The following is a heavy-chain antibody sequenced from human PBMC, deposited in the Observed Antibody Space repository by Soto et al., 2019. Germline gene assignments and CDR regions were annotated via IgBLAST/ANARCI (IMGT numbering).Heavy chain of an antibody. J-gene: IGHJ4*02. D-gene: IGHD3-3*01. CDR3: ATDKKVFGVVMVFDY. CDR1: GFSFSSYA. CDR2: ITGSGGST. V-gene: IGHV3-23*01. Sequence: EVQLLESGGGLVQPGGSLRLSCAASGFSFSSYAMSWVRQAPGKGLEWVSTITGSGGSTYYANSVKGRFTISRDNSKNTPYLQMNSLRAEDTAMYYCATDKKVFGVVMVFDYWGQGTLVTVSS.